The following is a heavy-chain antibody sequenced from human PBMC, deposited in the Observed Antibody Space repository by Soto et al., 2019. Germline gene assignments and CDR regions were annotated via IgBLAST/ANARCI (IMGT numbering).Heavy chain of an antibody. CDR1: RGYVNTFH. CDR2: IFPNGNT. CDR3: TRGGASKYFDWLLPSPPLFDY. D-gene: IGHD3-9*01. J-gene: IGHJ4*02. Sequence: SETLSLTCTVSRGYVNTFHWSWVRQPAGKGLEWIGRIFPNGNTDYSPSLKSRVTLSVDTSKNQFSLKLSSVTAADTAVYYCTRGGASKYFDWLLPSPPLFDYWGQGTLVTVSS. V-gene: IGHV4-4*07.